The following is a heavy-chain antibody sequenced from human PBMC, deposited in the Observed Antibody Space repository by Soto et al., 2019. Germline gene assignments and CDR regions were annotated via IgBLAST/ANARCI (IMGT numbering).Heavy chain of an antibody. J-gene: IGHJ3*02. D-gene: IGHD6-13*01. Sequence: SVKVSCKASGGTFSSYAISWVRQAPGQGLEWMGGIIPIFGTANYAQKFQGRVTITADESTSTAYMELSSLSSEDTAVYYCATQTHKVAAAVRAPKRQYDGFDIWSQGTMVTVSS. V-gene: IGHV1-69*13. CDR1: GGTFSSYA. CDR2: IIPIFGTA. CDR3: ATQTHKVAAAVRAPKRQYDGFDI.